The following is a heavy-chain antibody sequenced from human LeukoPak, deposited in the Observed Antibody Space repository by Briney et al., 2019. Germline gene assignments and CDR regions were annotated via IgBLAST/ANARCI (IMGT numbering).Heavy chain of an antibody. J-gene: IGHJ4*02. CDR2: IIPIFGTA. Sequence: SVKVPCKASGGTFSSYAISWVRQAPGQGLEWMGGIIPIFGTANYAQKFQGRVTITADESTSTAYMELSSLRSEDTAVYYYARGNYYYDSSGYYYTLFDYWGQGTLDTVSS. V-gene: IGHV1-69*13. CDR3: ARGNYYYDSSGYYYTLFDY. CDR1: GGTFSSYA. D-gene: IGHD3-22*01.